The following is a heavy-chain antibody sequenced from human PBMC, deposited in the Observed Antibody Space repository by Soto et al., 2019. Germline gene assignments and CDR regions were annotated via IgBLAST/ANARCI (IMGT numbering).Heavy chain of an antibody. V-gene: IGHV3-9*01. D-gene: IGHD3-3*01. CDR1: GFTFDDYA. CDR2: ISWNSGSI. Sequence: EVQLVESGGGLVQPGRSLRLSCAASGFTFDDYAMHWVRQAPGKGLEWVSGISWNSGSIGYADSVKGRFTISRDNAKNYLYLQMNSLRAEDTALYYCARDWFSTIFGVVGGYWGQGTLVTVSS. CDR3: ARDWFSTIFGVVGGY. J-gene: IGHJ4*02.